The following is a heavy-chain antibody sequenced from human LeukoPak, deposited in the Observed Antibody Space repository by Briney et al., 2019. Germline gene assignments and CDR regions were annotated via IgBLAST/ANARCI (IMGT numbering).Heavy chain of an antibody. J-gene: IGHJ6*03. CDR1: GGTFSSYA. D-gene: IGHD2-15*01. CDR3: ARVGGCGGSCYHYYYYYYMDV. CDR2: IIPIFGTA. V-gene: IGHV1-69*05. Sequence: GASVKVSCKASGGTFSSYAISWVRQAPGQGLEWMGGIIPIFGTANYAQKFQGRVTITTDESTSTAYMELSSLRSEDTAVYYCARVGGCGGSCYHYYYYYYMDVWGKGTTVTVSS.